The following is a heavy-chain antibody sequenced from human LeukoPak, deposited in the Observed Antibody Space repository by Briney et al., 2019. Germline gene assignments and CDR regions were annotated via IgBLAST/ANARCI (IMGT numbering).Heavy chain of an antibody. Sequence: PGGSLRLSCAASGFTFSSYEMNWVRQAPGKGLEWVSYISSSGSTIYYADSVKGRFTISRDNAKNSLYLQMNSLRAEDTAVYYCAKVAVVSKYYYYYYYMDVWGKGTTVTISS. V-gene: IGHV3-48*03. CDR1: GFTFSSYE. J-gene: IGHJ6*03. CDR3: AKVAVVSKYYYYYYYMDV. D-gene: IGHD3-22*01. CDR2: ISSSGSTI.